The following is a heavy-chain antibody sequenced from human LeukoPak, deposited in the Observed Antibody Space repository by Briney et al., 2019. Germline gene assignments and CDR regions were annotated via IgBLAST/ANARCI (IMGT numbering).Heavy chain of an antibody. D-gene: IGHD3-10*01. J-gene: IGHJ4*02. CDR2: INPSDGST. CDR3: ARVPRSGSYSDSFEY. CDR1: GYIFTSYY. Sequence: GASVKVSCKASGYIFTSYYMHWVRQAPGQGLEWMGIINPSDGSTSYAQKFQGRVTMTGGTSTSTVYMELSSLRSEDTAVYYCARVPRSGSYSDSFEYWGQGTLVTVSS. V-gene: IGHV1-46*01.